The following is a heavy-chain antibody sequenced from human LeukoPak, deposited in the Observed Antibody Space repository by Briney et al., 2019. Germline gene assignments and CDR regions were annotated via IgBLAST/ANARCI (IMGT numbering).Heavy chain of an antibody. D-gene: IGHD3-3*01. CDR3: AKGPTQVLRFLRDGKTYYMDV. V-gene: IGHV3-33*06. CDR2: IWYDGKHQ. J-gene: IGHJ6*03. CDR1: GFTFSNYG. Sequence: GGSLRLSCAASGFTFSNYGMHWVRQAPGRGLECVAVIWYDGKHQYYADSVKGRFDISRDNPKNMLYLQMNSLRVEDTAVYYCAKGPTQVLRFLRDGKTYYMDVWGKGTSVLVSS.